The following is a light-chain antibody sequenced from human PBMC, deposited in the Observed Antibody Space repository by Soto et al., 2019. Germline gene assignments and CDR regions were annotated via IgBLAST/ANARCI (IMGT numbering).Light chain of an antibody. J-gene: IGLJ2*01. CDR3: SSYTSSSTLV. CDR2: DVS. Sequence: QSALTQPASVSGSPGQSITISCTGTSRDVGGYNYVSWYQQHPGKAPKLMIYDVSNRPSGVSNRFSGSKSGNTASLTISGLRAEDEADYYCSSYTSSSTLVFGGGTQLTVL. CDR1: SRDVGGYNY. V-gene: IGLV2-14*01.